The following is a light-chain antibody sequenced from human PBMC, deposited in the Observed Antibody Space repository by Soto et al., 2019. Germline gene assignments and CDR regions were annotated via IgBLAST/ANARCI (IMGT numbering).Light chain of an antibody. J-gene: IGKJ1*01. CDR3: QQSYNTPRT. CDR2: AAS. CDR1: QSIASY. V-gene: IGKV1-39*01. Sequence: DIQMTQSPSSLSASVGDRVTITCRASQSIASYLNWYQQKPGKAPNLLIYAASSLQSGVPSRFSGSGSGTDFTLTISSLQPEDFATYYCQQSYNTPRTFGRRTKVDIK.